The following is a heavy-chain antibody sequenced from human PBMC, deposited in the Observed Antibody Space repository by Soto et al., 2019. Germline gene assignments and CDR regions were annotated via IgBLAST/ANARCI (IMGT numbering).Heavy chain of an antibody. CDR1: GGSISNDDYY. J-gene: IGHJ5*02. CDR3: ASGLGEFSYKGFDP. D-gene: IGHD3-10*01. CDR2: IYDSGST. V-gene: IGHV4-30-4*01. Sequence: SETLSLTCTVSGGSISNDDYYWSWIRQPPGKGLEWIGYIYDSGSTHYNPSLKSRVTISVDTSKNQFSLKLTSVTAADTAVYYCASGLGEFSYKGFDPWGQGTLVNAPQ.